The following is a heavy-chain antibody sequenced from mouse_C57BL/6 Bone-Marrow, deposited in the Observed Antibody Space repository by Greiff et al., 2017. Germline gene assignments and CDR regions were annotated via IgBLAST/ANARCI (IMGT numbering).Heavy chain of an antibody. CDR1: GYAFTNYL. CDR3: ARWGSYGYFDV. J-gene: IGHJ1*03. CDR2: INPGSGGT. Sequence: VQLQQSGAELVRPGTSVKVSCKASGYAFTNYLIEWVKQRPGQGLEWIGVINPGSGGTNYNEKFKGKATLTADKSSSTAYMQLSSLTSEDSAVXFCARWGSYGYFDVWGTGTTVTVSS. V-gene: IGHV1-54*01.